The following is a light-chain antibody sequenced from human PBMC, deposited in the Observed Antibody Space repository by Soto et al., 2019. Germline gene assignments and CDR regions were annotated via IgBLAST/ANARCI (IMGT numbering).Light chain of an antibody. V-gene: IGLV2-8*01. CDR3: MSYAGGNSVT. CDR1: DNDVGRYDY. CDR2: EVT. J-gene: IGLJ2*01. Sequence: QSVLTQPASVSGSPGQSITISCSGTDNDVGRYDYVSWYQQHPGKAPKLLIYEVTKRPSGVPDRFSASKSGNSASLTVSGLQDEDEADYYCMSYAGGNSVTFGGGTKLTVL.